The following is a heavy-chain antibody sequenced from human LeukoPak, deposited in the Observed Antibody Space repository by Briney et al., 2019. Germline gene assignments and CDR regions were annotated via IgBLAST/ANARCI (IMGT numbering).Heavy chain of an antibody. Sequence: SETLSLTCAAYGGSFSGYHWSWIRQPPGKGLEWIGEINHSGSTNYNPSLKSRVTISVDTSKNQFSLKLSSVTAADTAVYYCAGVRTDPHGGKPYLYYRMEGWGQGTTVTVSS. CDR3: AGVRTDPHGGKPYLYYRMEG. D-gene: IGHD2-15*01. CDR1: GGSFSGYH. CDR2: INHSGST. J-gene: IGHJ6*02. V-gene: IGHV4-34*01.